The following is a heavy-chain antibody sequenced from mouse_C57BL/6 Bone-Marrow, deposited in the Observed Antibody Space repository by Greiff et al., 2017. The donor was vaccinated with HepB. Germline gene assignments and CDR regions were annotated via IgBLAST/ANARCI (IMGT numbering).Heavy chain of an antibody. J-gene: IGHJ4*01. CDR3: AREGLRRYYYAMDY. CDR1: GYSITSGYY. Sequence: DVKLVESGPGLVKPSQSLSLTCSVTGYSITSGYYWNWIRQFPGNKLEWMGYISYDGSNNYNPSLKNRISITRDTSKNQFFLKLNSVTTEDTATYYCAREGLRRYYYAMDYWGQGTSVTVSS. CDR2: ISYDGSN. V-gene: IGHV3-6*01. D-gene: IGHD2-4*01.